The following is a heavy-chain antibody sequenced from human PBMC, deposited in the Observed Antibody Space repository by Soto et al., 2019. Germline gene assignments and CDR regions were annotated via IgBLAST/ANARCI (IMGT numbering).Heavy chain of an antibody. D-gene: IGHD3-16*01. Sequence: APVKVSCKASGYTFTSYGISWVRQAPGQGLEWMGWISPYNGNTNYAQKLQGRVTMTTDTSTSTAYMELRSLRSDDTAVYYCARGIGGYFGVDYYYGMDVWGQGTTVTVSS. CDR2: ISPYNGNT. CDR3: ARGIGGYFGVDYYYGMDV. CDR1: GYTFTSYG. J-gene: IGHJ6*02. V-gene: IGHV1-18*01.